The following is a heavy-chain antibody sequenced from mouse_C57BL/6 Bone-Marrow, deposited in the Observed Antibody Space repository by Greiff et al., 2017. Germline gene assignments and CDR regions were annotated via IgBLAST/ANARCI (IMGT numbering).Heavy chain of an antibody. CDR1: GFTFSSYA. J-gene: IGHJ3*01. Sequence: EVKLMESGEGLVKPGGSLKLSCAASGFTFSSYAMSWVRQTPEKRLEWVAYISSGGDYIYYADTVKGRFTISRDNARNTLYLQMSSLKSEDTAMYYCTRGGLPFAYWGQGTLVTVSA. V-gene: IGHV5-9-1*02. D-gene: IGHD2-4*01. CDR3: TRGGLPFAY. CDR2: ISSGGDYI.